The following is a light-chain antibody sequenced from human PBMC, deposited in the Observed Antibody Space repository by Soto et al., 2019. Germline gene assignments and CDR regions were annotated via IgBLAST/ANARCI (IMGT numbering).Light chain of an antibody. CDR3: QKYSSVIT. V-gene: IGKV1-27*01. CDR2: AAS. Sequence: DIQMTQSPSSMSTSVGGRVTITCRASQGISNFLAWYQQKPGKVPKLLISAASTLQSGVPSRFSGSGSGTDFTLTITSLQPEDVATYYCQKYSSVITFGQGTRLEIK. J-gene: IGKJ5*01. CDR1: QGISNF.